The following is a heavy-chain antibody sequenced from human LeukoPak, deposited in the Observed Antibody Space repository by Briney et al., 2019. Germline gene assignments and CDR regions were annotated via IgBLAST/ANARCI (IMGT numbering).Heavy chain of an antibody. CDR1: GFTFSSYW. J-gene: IGHJ4*02. Sequence: GGSLRLSCAASGFTFSSYWMSWVRQAPGKGLEWVANIKQDGSEKYYVDSVKGRFTISRDNAKNSLYLQMNSLRVEDTAVYYCASDRDYYDSSGYLFDYWGQGTLVTVSS. CDR3: ASDRDYYDSSGYLFDY. V-gene: IGHV3-7*01. D-gene: IGHD3-22*01. CDR2: IKQDGSEK.